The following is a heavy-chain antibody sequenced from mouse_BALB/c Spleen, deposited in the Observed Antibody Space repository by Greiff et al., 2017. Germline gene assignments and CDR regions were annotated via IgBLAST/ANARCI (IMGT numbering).Heavy chain of an antibody. CDR3: ARDYGNYEGFAY. J-gene: IGHJ3*01. V-gene: IGHV1S81*02. Sequence: QVQLQQPGAELVKPGASVKLSCKASGYTFTSYWMHWVKQRPGQGLEWIGEINPSNGRTNYNEKFKSKATLTVDKSSSTAYMQLSSLTSEDSAVYYCARDYGNYEGFAYWGQGTLVTVSA. CDR1: GYTFTSYW. CDR2: INPSNGRT. D-gene: IGHD2-1*01.